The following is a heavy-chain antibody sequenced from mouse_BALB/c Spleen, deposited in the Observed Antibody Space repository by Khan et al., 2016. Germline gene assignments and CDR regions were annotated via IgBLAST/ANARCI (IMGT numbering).Heavy chain of an antibody. V-gene: IGHV1S81*02. J-gene: IGHJ3*01. Sequence: QVQLQQSGAELVKPGASVKLSCKASGYTFTSYYMYWVKQRPGPGLEWIGEINPSNGDTNFNERFKSKATLTVDKSSSQTYMQFSSLTSEDSAVYYCTRAGYDYPFAYWGQGTLVTVSA. CDR1: GYTFTSYY. CDR2: INPSNGDT. D-gene: IGHD2-4*01. CDR3: TRAGYDYPFAY.